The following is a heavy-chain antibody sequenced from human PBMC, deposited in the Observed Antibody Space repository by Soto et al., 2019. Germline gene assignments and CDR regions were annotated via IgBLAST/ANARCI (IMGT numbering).Heavy chain of an antibody. CDR2: IIPIFGTA. D-gene: IGHD3-22*01. CDR1: GGPFISYA. Sequence: SVKVACSASGGPFISYASGWGRQAPGEGLEWMGGIIPIFGTANYAQKFQGRVTITADESTSTAYMELSSLRSEDTAVYYCARSTYYDSRQYNWFDPWGQGTLVTVSS. CDR3: ARSTYYDSRQYNWFDP. J-gene: IGHJ5*02. V-gene: IGHV1-69*01.